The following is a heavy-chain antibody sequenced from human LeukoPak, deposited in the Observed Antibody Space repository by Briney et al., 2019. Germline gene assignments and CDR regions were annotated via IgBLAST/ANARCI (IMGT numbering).Heavy chain of an antibody. V-gene: IGHV4-59*11. Sequence: RSSETLSLTRPVSGVSISSHYCGWVRQPPGEGLEWIGYIYYSGSTNYNPSLKSRVTISVDTSKNQFSLKLSSVTAADTAVYYCAYEGRRTIYWGQGTLVTVSS. CDR2: IYYSGST. CDR3: AYEGRRTIY. J-gene: IGHJ4*02. CDR1: GVSISSHY. D-gene: IGHD4/OR15-4a*01.